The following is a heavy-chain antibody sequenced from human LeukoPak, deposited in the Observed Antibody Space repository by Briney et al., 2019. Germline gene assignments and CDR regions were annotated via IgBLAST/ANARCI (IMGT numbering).Heavy chain of an antibody. Sequence: ASVKVSCKASGYILTDYGISWVRQAPGQGLEWMGLISAYNGNTNYAQRLQDRVTLTTDTSTTTAYMELRSLRSDDTAVYYCARGTYYLNWFDPWGQGTLVTVSS. CDR3: ARGTYYLNWFDP. CDR1: GYILTDYG. CDR2: ISAYNGNT. V-gene: IGHV1-18*01. J-gene: IGHJ5*02. D-gene: IGHD3-10*01.